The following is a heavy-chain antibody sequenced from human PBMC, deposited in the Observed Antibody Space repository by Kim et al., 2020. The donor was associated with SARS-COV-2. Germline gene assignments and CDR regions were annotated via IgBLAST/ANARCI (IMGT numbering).Heavy chain of an antibody. D-gene: IGHD6-6*01. V-gene: IGHV7-4-1*02. Sequence: ASVKVSCKASGYTFTSYAMNWVRQAPGQGLEWMGWINTNTGNPTYAQGFTGRFVFSLDTSVSTAYLQISSLKAEDTAVYYCAGDSTRMSSSSSYYYYYMDVWGKGTTVTVSS. CDR3: AGDSTRMSSSSSYYYYYMDV. CDR1: GYTFTSYA. J-gene: IGHJ6*03. CDR2: INTNTGNP.